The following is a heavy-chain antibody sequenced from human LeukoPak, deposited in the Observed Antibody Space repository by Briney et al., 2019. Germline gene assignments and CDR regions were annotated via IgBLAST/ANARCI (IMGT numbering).Heavy chain of an antibody. Sequence: GGPLTLSCGLWGLNYRNARELGPRQATGKALEWVGRIRRKTDGGTTKYAAHVKGSFSMSIDDSKNTLYLQMNSLNTEDTAVYYCTTGTCIAAVKNYYWAQIPLVTVSS. D-gene: IGHD6-6*01. J-gene: IGHJ4*02. CDR3: TTGTCIAAVKNYY. CDR2: IRRKTDGGTT. V-gene: IGHV3-15*01. CDR1: GLNYRNAR.